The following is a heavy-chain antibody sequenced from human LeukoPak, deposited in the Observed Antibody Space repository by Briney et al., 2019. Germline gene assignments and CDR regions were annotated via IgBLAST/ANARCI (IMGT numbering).Heavy chain of an antibody. D-gene: IGHD6-19*01. Sequence: PSQTLSLTCTVSGGSISTGSYYWSWIRQPAGKRLEWIGRIYTSGGTNYNPSLKSRVTISVDTSKNQFSLKVNSVTAADTAVYYWAREVAATSTAIKYYFDNWGQGTLVTVSS. V-gene: IGHV4-61*02. CDR2: IYTSGGT. CDR1: GGSISTGSYY. CDR3: AREVAATSTAIKYYFDN. J-gene: IGHJ4*02.